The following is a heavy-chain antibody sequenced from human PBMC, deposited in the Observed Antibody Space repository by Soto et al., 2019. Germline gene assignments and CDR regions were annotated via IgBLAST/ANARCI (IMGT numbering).Heavy chain of an antibody. Sequence: GGSLRLSCAASGFTFSSYWMSCVRQAPGKGLEWVANIKQDGSGKYYVDSVKGRFTIYRDNAKNSLYLQMNSLRAEDTAVYYCARGKGSSRWYEYYYYYYGMEVWGQGTTVTVSS. CDR3: ARGKGSSRWYEYYYYYYGMEV. V-gene: IGHV3-7*01. CDR1: GFTFSSYW. D-gene: IGHD6-13*01. J-gene: IGHJ6*02. CDR2: IKQDGSGK.